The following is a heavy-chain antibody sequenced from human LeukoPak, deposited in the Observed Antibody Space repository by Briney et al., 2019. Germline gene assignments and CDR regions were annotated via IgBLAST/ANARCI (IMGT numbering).Heavy chain of an antibody. CDR1: GGSLSSYY. Sequence: SETLSLTCTVSGGSLSSYYWSWIRQPPGKGLEWIAYTHHTGSSDYNPSLKSRVTISMDTSENQFSLNLRSVTAADTAVYYCARFGKTSGIDYWGQGTLVTVSS. J-gene: IGHJ4*02. V-gene: IGHV4-59*08. CDR3: ARFGKTSGIDY. D-gene: IGHD3-10*01. CDR2: THHTGSS.